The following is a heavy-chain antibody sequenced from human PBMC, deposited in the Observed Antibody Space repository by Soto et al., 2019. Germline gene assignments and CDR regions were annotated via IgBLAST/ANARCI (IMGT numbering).Heavy chain of an antibody. CDR3: AKVPGTGYSSGWNGIFDY. J-gene: IGHJ4*02. CDR1: GFTFSSYA. CDR2: ISGSGGST. D-gene: IGHD6-19*01. V-gene: IGHV3-23*01. Sequence: GGSLRLSCAASGFTFSSYAMSWVRQAPGKGLEWVSAISGSGGSTYYADSVKGRFTISRDNSKNTLYLQMNSLRAEDTAVYYCAKVPGTGYSSGWNGIFDYWGQGTLVTVSS.